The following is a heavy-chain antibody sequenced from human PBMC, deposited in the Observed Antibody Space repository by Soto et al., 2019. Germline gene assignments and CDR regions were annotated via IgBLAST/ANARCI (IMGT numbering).Heavy chain of an antibody. CDR3: AKGSVVVAAKFDS. D-gene: IGHD2-21*02. V-gene: IGHV3-23*01. CDR1: GFTYNNYA. Sequence: EVQLLESGGALVQPGVSLSLSCAASGFTYNNYAMGWVHQAPGKGLEWVSAISSSGYSAYYADSVKGRFTISRDNSRNTMFLQMNKLSAEDTAVYYCAKGSVVVAAKFDSWGQGTQVTVSS. CDR2: ISSSGYSA. J-gene: IGHJ4*02.